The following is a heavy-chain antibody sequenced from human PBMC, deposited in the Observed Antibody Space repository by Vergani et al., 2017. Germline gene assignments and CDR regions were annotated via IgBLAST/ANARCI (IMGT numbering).Heavy chain of an antibody. V-gene: IGHV3-23*01. CDR1: GFTFSSYA. CDR2: ISGSGGST. Sequence: EVQLLESGGGLVQPGGSLRLSCAASGFTFSSYAMSWVRQAPGKGLEWVSAISGSGGSTYYADSVKGRFTISRDNSKNKLYLQMNSLRAEDTAVYYCANLIAAAARGCVNDWGQGSLVTASS. CDR3: ANLIAAAARGCVND. D-gene: IGHD6-13*01. J-gene: IGHJ4*02.